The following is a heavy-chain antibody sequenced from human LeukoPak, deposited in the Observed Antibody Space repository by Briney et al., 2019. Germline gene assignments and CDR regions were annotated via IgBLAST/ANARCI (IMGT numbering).Heavy chain of an antibody. Sequence: GGSLRLSCAASGFTFSSYAMSWVRQAPGKGLEWVSAISGSGGSTYYADSVKGRFTISRDNSKNTLYLQMNSLRAEDTAVYYCAKDQGTMSGWYYYYGMDVWGQGTTVTVSS. D-gene: IGHD3-10*02. CDR3: AKDQGTMSGWYYYYGMDV. J-gene: IGHJ6*02. V-gene: IGHV3-23*01. CDR1: GFTFSSYA. CDR2: ISGSGGST.